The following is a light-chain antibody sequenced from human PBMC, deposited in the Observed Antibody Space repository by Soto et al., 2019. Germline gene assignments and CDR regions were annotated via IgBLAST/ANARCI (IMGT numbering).Light chain of an antibody. J-gene: IGKJ3*01. V-gene: IGKV1-39*01. CDR2: AAS. CDR1: QSISSY. CDR3: QQYDNLLFT. Sequence: DIQMTQSPSSLSASVGDRVTITCRASQSISSYLNWYQQKPGKAPKLLIYAASSLQSGVPSRFSGSGSGTDFTLTISSLQPEDFATYYCQQYDNLLFTFGPGTKVDI.